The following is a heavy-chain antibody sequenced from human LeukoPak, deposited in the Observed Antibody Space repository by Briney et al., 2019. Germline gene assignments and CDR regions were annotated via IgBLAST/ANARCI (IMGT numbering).Heavy chain of an antibody. Sequence: SVTVPFTSSGGTFISYAISWVRQAPGQGLEWMGGILTIFGTANYAQKFQGRVTITADESTSTAYMELSSLRSEDTAVYYCARAYCSSTSCYQRYFDYWGQGTLVTVSS. CDR3: ARAYCSSTSCYQRYFDY. CDR1: GGTFISYA. V-gene: IGHV1-69*13. D-gene: IGHD2-2*01. J-gene: IGHJ4*02. CDR2: ILTIFGTA.